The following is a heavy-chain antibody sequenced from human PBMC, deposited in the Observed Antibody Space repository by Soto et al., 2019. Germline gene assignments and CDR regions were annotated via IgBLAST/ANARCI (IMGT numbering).Heavy chain of an antibody. D-gene: IGHD1-7*01. Sequence: EVQLVESGGGLVQPGGSLRLSCAASGFTFSSYSMNWVRQAPGKGLEWVSYISSSSSTIYYADSVKGRFTISRDNAKNSLYLQMNSLRDEDTAVCYCARENWNYGWFDPWGQGTLVTVSS. V-gene: IGHV3-48*02. CDR1: GFTFSSYS. CDR2: ISSSSSTI. CDR3: ARENWNYGWFDP. J-gene: IGHJ5*02.